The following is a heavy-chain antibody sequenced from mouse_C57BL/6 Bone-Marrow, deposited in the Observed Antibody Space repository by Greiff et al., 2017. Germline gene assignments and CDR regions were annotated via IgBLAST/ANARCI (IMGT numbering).Heavy chain of an antibody. D-gene: IGHD2-10*02. CDR2: ISSGGDYI. Sequence: EVNVVESGEGLVKPGGSLKLSCAASGFTFGSYAMSWVRQTPEKRLEWVAYISSGGDYIYYADTVKGRFTISRDNARNTLYLQMSSLKSEDTAMYYCTRDPSSNWFAYWGQGTLVTVSA. CDR1: GFTFGSYA. J-gene: IGHJ3*01. CDR3: TRDPSSNWFAY. V-gene: IGHV5-9-1*02.